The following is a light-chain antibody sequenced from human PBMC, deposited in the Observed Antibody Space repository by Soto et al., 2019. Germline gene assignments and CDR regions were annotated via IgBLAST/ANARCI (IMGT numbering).Light chain of an antibody. J-gene: IGKJ3*01. Sequence: DIQMTQSPSSLSASVGDRVTITCQASHDITSYLNWYQHKPGKASKLLIYDASILEAGVPSRFSGRGSGTDFTFTISSLQPEDVATYYCQKCDYLPIFGPGTTVDFK. CDR2: DAS. CDR3: QKCDYLPI. V-gene: IGKV1-33*01. CDR1: HDITSY.